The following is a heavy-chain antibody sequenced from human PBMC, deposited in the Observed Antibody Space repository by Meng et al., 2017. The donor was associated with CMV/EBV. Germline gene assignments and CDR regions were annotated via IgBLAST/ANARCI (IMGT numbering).Heavy chain of an antibody. CDR1: GFTFSDYY. CDR3: VRSSGWSIFDY. D-gene: IGHD6-19*01. V-gene: IGHV1-2*07. J-gene: IGHJ4*02. Sequence: LVESVGGMRKPGASLKLSCTTSGFTFSDYYLHWVRQAPGKGLEWMGWVNSNNDDTNYEGKFQGRVFITRDTYISTAQMELSRLMSDDTAVYYCVRSSGWSIFDYWGQGTLVTASS. CDR2: VNSNNDDT.